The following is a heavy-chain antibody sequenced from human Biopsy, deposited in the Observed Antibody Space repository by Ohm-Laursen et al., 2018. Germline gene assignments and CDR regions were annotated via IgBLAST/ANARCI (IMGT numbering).Heavy chain of an antibody. CDR2: IIAVSGLV. CDR1: GGTFSNYA. Sequence: SVKVSCKAPGGTFSNYAISWVRQAPGEGLEWMGGIIAVSGLVNYAPKFQGRVSITADRSTTTAYMELSNLKSEDTAVYYCATPFQYYDSWGGYPPFDHWGQGTLVTVSS. J-gene: IGHJ4*02. D-gene: IGHD3-3*01. CDR3: ATPFQYYDSWGGYPPFDH. V-gene: IGHV1-69*10.